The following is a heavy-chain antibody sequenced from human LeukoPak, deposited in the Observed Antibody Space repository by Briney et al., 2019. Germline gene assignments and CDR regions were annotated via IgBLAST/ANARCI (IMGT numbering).Heavy chain of an antibody. D-gene: IGHD2/OR15-2a*01. CDR2: IQFDGSNI. CDR3: TKMVPLRFYDTSGQTY. Sequence: GGSLRLSCVASGFSLSSYGMNWVRQAPGKGLEWVAFIQFDGSNIFYGDSVKGRFTVSRDNLQKTLYLQMDGLRAEDTAVYYCTKMVPLRFYDTSGQTYWGQGTLVTVSS. CDR1: GFSLSSYG. J-gene: IGHJ4*02. V-gene: IGHV3-30*02.